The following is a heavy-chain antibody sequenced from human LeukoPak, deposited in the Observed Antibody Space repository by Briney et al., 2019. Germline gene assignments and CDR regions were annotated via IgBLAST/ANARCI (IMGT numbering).Heavy chain of an antibody. D-gene: IGHD3-9*01. Sequence: SETLSLTCTVSGGSVSSSIYYWGWIRQPPGKGLEWIGSIYYSGSTSYNPSLKSRVTISVDTSKNQFSLKLTPVTAADTAVYYCASRNDILTGYVFDFWGQGTLVTVSS. V-gene: IGHV4-39*01. CDR3: ASRNDILTGYVFDF. CDR1: GGSVSSSIYY. J-gene: IGHJ4*02. CDR2: IYYSGST.